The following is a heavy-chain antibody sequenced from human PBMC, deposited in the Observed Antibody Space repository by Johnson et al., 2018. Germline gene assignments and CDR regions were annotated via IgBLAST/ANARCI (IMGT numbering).Heavy chain of an antibody. Sequence: QVQLQESGAEVKKPGSSVKVSCKASGGTFSSYAISWVRQAPGQGLEWMGGIIPIFGTANYAQKFQGRVTITADESTSPAYMELGSLRSEDTDVYYCTTVVHDYGDYGYYGMDVWGQGTTVTVSS. J-gene: IGHJ6*02. V-gene: IGHV1-69*01. D-gene: IGHD4-17*01. CDR2: IIPIFGTA. CDR3: TTVVHDYGDYGYYGMDV. CDR1: GGTFSSYA.